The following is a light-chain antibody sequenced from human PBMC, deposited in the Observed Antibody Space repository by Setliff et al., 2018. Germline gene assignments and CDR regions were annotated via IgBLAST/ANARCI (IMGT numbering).Light chain of an antibody. J-gene: IGLJ1*01. V-gene: IGLV2-14*03. CDR2: DVI. CDR3: TSYTDITTV. Sequence: QSALTQPASVSGSPGQSITISCTGTSSDVGGYNYVSWYQHHPGKAPKLIIYDVINRPSGISNRFSGSKSGNTASLTISGLQAEDEADYYCTSYTDITTVFGSGTKV. CDR1: SSDVGGYNY.